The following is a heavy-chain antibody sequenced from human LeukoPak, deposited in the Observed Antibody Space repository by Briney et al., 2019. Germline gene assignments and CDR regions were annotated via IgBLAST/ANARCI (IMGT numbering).Heavy chain of an antibody. J-gene: IGHJ6*02. CDR3: ARGRGICSSTSCSYYYYYGMDV. V-gene: IGHV1-8*01. CDR1: GYTFTSYD. Sequence: GASVKVSCKASGYTFTSYDTNWVRQATGQGLEWMGWMNPNSGNTGYAQKFQGRVTMTRNTSISTAYMELSSLRSEDTAVYYCARGRGICSSTSCSYYYYYGMDVWGQGTTVTVSS. D-gene: IGHD2-2*01. CDR2: MNPNSGNT.